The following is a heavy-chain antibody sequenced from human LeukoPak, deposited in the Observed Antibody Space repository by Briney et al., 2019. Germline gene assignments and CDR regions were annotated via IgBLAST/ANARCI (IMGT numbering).Heavy chain of an antibody. J-gene: IGHJ4*02. CDR3: ARRNEDSDY. V-gene: IGHV3-48*04. CDR2: ITSSSSTI. CDR1: GFTFSTYS. D-gene: IGHD1-1*01. Sequence: GGSLRLSCAASGFTFSTYSMSWLRQAPGKGLEWISYITSSSSTIYYADSVKGRFIISRDNAKNSLYLQMNSLRAEDTAVYYCARRNEDSDYWGQGTLVTVSS.